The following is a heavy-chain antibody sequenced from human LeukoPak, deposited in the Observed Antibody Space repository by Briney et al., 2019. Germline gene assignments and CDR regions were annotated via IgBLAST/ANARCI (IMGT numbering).Heavy chain of an antibody. J-gene: IGHJ6*03. CDR3: ARESFNYYYYYMDV. CDR1: GFTFSSYW. D-gene: IGHD3-16*02. V-gene: IGHV3-74*01. CDR2: INSDGSTT. Sequence: PGGSLRLSCAASGFTFSSYWMHWVRQAPGKGLVWVSRINSDGSTTSYADSVKGRFTISRDNAKNTLYLQMNSLRAEDTAVYYCARESFNYYYYYMDVWGKGTTVTISS.